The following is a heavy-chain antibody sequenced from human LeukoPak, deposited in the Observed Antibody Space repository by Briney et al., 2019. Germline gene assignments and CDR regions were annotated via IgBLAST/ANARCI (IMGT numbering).Heavy chain of an antibody. J-gene: IGHJ4*02. CDR3: AREVVAGSKGRSDY. Sequence: ASVKVSCKASGYTFTGYYMHWVRQAPGQELEWMGWINPNSGGTNYAQKFQGRVTMTRDTSISTAYMELSRLRSDDTAVYYCAREVVAGSKGRSDYWGQGTLVTVSS. CDR2: INPNSGGT. V-gene: IGHV1-2*02. D-gene: IGHD6-19*01. CDR1: GYTFTGYY.